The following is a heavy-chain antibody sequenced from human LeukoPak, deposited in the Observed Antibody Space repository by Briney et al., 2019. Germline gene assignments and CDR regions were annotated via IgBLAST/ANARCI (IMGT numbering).Heavy chain of an antibody. CDR1: GYTFTGYY. V-gene: IGHV1-2*02. CDR3: ARGPRITIFGVVMANDAFDI. CDR2: INPNSGGT. D-gene: IGHD3-3*01. J-gene: IGHJ3*02. Sequence: ASVKVSCKASGYTFTGYYMHWVRQAPGQGLEWMGWINPNSGGTNYAQKFQGRVTMTRDTSISTAYMELSRLRFDDTVVYYCARGPRITIFGVVMANDAFDIWGQGTMVTVSS.